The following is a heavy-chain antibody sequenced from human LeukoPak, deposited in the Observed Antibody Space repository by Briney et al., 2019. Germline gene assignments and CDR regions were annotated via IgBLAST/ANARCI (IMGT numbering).Heavy chain of an antibody. D-gene: IGHD3-22*01. J-gene: IGHJ4*02. V-gene: IGHV3-30*04. CDR1: GFTFSSYA. CDR2: ISYDGSNK. CDR3: ARERNSYGYGPLNYYDSSGYYSSIDY. Sequence: GGSLRLSCAASGFTFSSYAMHWVRQAPGKGLEWVAVISYDGSNKYYADSVKGRSTISRDNSKNTLYLQMNSLRAEDTAVYYCARERNSYGYGPLNYYDSSGYYSSIDYWGQGTLVTVSS.